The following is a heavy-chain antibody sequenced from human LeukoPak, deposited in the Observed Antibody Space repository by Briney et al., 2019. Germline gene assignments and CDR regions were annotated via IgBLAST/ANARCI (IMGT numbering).Heavy chain of an antibody. CDR2: INGDGSAT. Sequence: GGSLRLSCAASGFTFRSCWMHWVRQVPGKELVWVSRINGDGSATNYADSVRGRFTISRDNAKNTLYLQMNSLRADDSAVYYCASLVGGYYPPVEAFDIWGQGTMVTVSS. CDR3: ASLVGGYYPPVEAFDI. D-gene: IGHD3-3*01. CDR1: GFTFRSCW. V-gene: IGHV3-74*01. J-gene: IGHJ3*02.